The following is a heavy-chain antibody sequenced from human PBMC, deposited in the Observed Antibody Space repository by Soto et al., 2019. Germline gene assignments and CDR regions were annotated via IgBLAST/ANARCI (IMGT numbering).Heavy chain of an antibody. V-gene: IGHV1-69*13. CDR2: IIPIFGTA. CDR1: GGTFSSYA. J-gene: IGHJ4*02. Sequence: SVKVSCKASGGTFSSYAISWVRQAPGQGLEWMGGIIPIFGTANYAQKFQGRVTFTADESTGTAYMELSSLRSEDTAVYYCAGQGSGSYSTRFAYWGQGTLVTVSS. CDR3: AGQGSGSYSTRFAY. D-gene: IGHD1-26*01.